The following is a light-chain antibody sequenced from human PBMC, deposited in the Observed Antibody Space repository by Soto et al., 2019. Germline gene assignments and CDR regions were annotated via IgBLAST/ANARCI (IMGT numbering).Light chain of an antibody. CDR2: WAS. V-gene: IGKV4-1*01. Sequence: DIVMTQSPDSLAVNLHERATINCKSSQSVLLRNNKKFLAWSQPKPGLAATLLIYWASTRESGVPDRFSGRGSGTDFTLTISSLEAEDVAVYYCQHYYSNPFAFGGGTKVYIK. J-gene: IGKJ4*01. CDR3: QHYYSNPFA. CDR1: QSVLLRNNKKF.